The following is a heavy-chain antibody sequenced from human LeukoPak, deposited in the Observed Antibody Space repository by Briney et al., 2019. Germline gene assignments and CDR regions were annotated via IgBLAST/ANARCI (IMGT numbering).Heavy chain of an antibody. CDR1: GFTFSSYA. V-gene: IGHV3-30-3*01. J-gene: IGHJ4*02. D-gene: IGHD1-26*01. CDR2: ISYGGSNK. CDR3: ARDRGSGTYYFDY. Sequence: PGGSLRLSCAASGFTFSSYAMHWVRQAPGKGLEWVAVISYGGSNKYYADSVKGRFTISRDNSKNTLYLQMNSLRAEDTAVYYCARDRGSGTYYFDYWGQGTLVTVSS.